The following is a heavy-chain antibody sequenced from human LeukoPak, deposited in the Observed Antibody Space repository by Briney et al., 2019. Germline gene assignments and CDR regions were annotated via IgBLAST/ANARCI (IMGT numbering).Heavy chain of an antibody. Sequence: GVSVKVSCKASGYIFSGFYIHWVRQAPGQGLEWMGWINPNSGGTNYAQKFQGRVTMTRDTSISTAYMELSRLRSDDTAVYYCARGSGEWLLPQDYFDYWGQGTLVTVSS. CDR1: GYIFSGFY. CDR2: INPNSGGT. D-gene: IGHD3-3*01. J-gene: IGHJ4*02. CDR3: ARGSGEWLLPQDYFDY. V-gene: IGHV1-2*02.